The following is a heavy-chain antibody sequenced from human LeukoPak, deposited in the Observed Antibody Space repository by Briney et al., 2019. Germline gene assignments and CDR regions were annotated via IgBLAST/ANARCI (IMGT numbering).Heavy chain of an antibody. D-gene: IGHD3-22*01. V-gene: IGHV1-69*05. Sequence: ASVKVSCKASGGTFSSYAISWVRQAPGQGLEWMGRIFPIFGTANYAQKFQGRVTITTDESTSTAYMELSSLRSEDTAVNYCAQDYYDSEYWGQGTLVTVSS. CDR3: AQDYYDSEY. CDR1: GGTFSSYA. CDR2: IFPIFGTA. J-gene: IGHJ4*02.